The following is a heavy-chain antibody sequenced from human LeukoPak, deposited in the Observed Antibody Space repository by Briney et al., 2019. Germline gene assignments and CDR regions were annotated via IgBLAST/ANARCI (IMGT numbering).Heavy chain of an antibody. CDR1: GASISINYW. Sequence: SGTLSLTCAVSGASISINYWWSWVRQAPGEGLEWIGEVLHTGSTTYNPSLKSRVTISVDTSKNQLSLEVTSATAADTAMYYCARNGAFSMDYWGQGTLVTVSP. CDR2: VLHTGST. J-gene: IGHJ4*02. V-gene: IGHV4-4*02. D-gene: IGHD2-8*01. CDR3: ARNGAFSMDY.